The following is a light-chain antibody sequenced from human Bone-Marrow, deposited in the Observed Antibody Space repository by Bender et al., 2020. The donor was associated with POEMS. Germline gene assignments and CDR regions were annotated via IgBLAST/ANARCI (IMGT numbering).Light chain of an antibody. CDR1: SSNIGAHA. CDR3: AVWDDSLNGWV. J-gene: IGLJ3*02. CDR2: RSD. V-gene: IGLV1-44*01. Sequence: QSVLTQPPSASGTPGQRVTISCSGGSSNIGAHAVNWYQHLPGTAPKLLIYRSDQRPSGVPDRFSGSKSGNTASLTVSGLQAEDEADYYCAVWDDSLNGWVFGGGTKLTVL.